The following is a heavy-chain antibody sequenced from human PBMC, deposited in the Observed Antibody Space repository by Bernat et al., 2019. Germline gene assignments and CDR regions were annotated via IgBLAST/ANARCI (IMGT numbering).Heavy chain of an antibody. V-gene: IGHV3-11*05. CDR3: ARGTSTSAPYMDV. J-gene: IGHJ6*03. CDR1: GFTFSDYY. CDR2: ISSSSSYT. Sequence: VRLVESGGALVQPGGSLRLSCAASGFTFSDYYMSWIRQAPGKGLDWVSYISSSSSYTNYADSVKGRFTISRDNAKNSLYLQMNSLRAEDTAVYYCARGTSTSAPYMDVWGKGTTVTVSS.